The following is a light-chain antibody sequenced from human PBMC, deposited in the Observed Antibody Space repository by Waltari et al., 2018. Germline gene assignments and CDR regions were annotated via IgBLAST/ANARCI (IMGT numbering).Light chain of an antibody. J-gene: IGKJ1*01. CDR2: WAS. CDR3: QQYYSTPTWT. V-gene: IGKV4-1*01. CDR1: QSVLYSSNNKNY. Sequence: DIVMTQSPDSLAVSLGERATINCKSSQSVLYSSNNKNYLACYQQKPGQPHKLLIYWASTREAGVPDRFSGSGSGTDFTLTISSLQAEDVAVYYCQQYYSTPTWTFGQGTKVEIK.